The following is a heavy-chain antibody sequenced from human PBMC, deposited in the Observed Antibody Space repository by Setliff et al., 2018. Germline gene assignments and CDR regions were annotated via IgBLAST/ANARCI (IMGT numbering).Heavy chain of an antibody. V-gene: IGHV4-59*01. CDR2: IYYSGST. J-gene: IGHJ3*02. CDR1: GGSITNYY. Sequence: SETLSLTCSVSGGSITNYYWSWIRQPPGKGLEWIGSIYYSGSTNYNPSLKSRVTISVDTSKNQFSLKLSSVTAADTAVYHCARGKTFFGAFIRAFDIWGQGRMVTVSS. CDR3: ARGKTFFGAFIRAFDI. D-gene: IGHD3-3*01.